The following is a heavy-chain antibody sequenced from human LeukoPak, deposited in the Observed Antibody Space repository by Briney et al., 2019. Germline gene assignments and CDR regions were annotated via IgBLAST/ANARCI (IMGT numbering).Heavy chain of an antibody. J-gene: IGHJ6*03. Sequence: ASVKVSCKASGGTFSSYAISWVRQAPGQGLEWMGGIIPIFGTANYAQKFQGRVTMTRDMSTSTVYMELSSLRSEDTAVYYCARRDDYNYHYYYMDVWGKGTTVTVSS. D-gene: IGHD5-24*01. CDR3: ARRDDYNYHYYYMDV. V-gene: IGHV1-69*05. CDR2: IIPIFGTA. CDR1: GGTFSSYA.